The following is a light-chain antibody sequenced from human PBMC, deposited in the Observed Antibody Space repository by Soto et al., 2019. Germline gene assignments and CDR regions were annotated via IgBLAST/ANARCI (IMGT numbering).Light chain of an antibody. J-gene: IGKJ5*01. Sequence: DLQLTQSPSFLSASVGDRVTITCRASQGISSYLAWYQQKPGKAPKLLIYAASTLQSGVPSRFSGSGSGTEFTLTISSLQPEDIATYYSQQLNSYPITFGEGTRLEIK. CDR2: AAS. CDR3: QQLNSYPIT. CDR1: QGISSY. V-gene: IGKV1-9*01.